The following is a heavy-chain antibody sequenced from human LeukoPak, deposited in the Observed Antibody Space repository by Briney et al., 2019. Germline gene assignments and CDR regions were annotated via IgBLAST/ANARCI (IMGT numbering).Heavy chain of an antibody. Sequence: PGGSLRLSCAASGFTFSSYWMSWVRQAPGKGLDWVAFVRYDGNNPYYSASVKGRFTISRDNSKNTVLLQMNNLRLEDAAVYYCARGSRYGDYPYYCDFWGQGALVTVSS. V-gene: IGHV3-30*02. CDR2: VRYDGNNP. CDR3: ARGSRYGDYPYYCDF. CDR1: GFTFSSYW. J-gene: IGHJ4*02. D-gene: IGHD4-17*01.